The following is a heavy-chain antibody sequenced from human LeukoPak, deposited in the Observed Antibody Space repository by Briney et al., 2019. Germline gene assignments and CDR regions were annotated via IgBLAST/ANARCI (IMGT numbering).Heavy chain of an antibody. CDR2: ISSSSSSI. Sequence: PGGSLRLSCAASGFTFSSYSMNWVRQAPGKGLEWVSSISSSSSSIYYADSVKGRFTISRDNAKNSLYLQMNGLRAEDTAVYYCARANPPGISFFDYWGQGTLVTVSS. D-gene: IGHD2-15*01. V-gene: IGHV3-21*01. J-gene: IGHJ4*02. CDR1: GFTFSSYS. CDR3: ARANPPGISFFDY.